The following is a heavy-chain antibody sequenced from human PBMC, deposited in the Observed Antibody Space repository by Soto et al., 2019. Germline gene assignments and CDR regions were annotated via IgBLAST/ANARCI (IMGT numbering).Heavy chain of an antibody. CDR3: ARLQYTVVTALDI. J-gene: IGHJ3*02. Sequence: SETLSLTCSVSGVSIGSRFWSWIRQAPGKGPELVGYIYHTVNTKYNPALKSRVTISMDTSKNQLSLQLSSVTAADTAVYYCARLQYTVVTALDIWGKGTMVTVSS. CDR2: IYHTVNT. V-gene: IGHV4-59*11. CDR1: GVSIGSRF. D-gene: IGHD2-15*01.